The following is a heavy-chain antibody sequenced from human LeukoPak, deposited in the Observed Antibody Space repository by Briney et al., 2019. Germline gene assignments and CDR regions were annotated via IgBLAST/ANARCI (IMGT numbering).Heavy chain of an antibody. CDR2: VHLDGRT. Sequence: SETLSLTCDVSGGFVTSTNWWTWFRQPPGKGLEWIGEVHLDGRTNYNPSLKSRLVMSADLPENHISLKLTSVTAAGTAVYYCAREGGFYRPLDYSGQGTLVTVSS. V-gene: IGHV4-4*02. CDR1: GGFVTSTNW. J-gene: IGHJ4*02. D-gene: IGHD6-25*01. CDR3: AREGGFYRPLDY.